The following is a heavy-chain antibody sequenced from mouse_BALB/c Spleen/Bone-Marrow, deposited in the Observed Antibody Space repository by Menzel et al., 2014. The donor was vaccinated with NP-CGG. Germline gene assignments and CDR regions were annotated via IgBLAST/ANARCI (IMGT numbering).Heavy chain of an antibody. CDR1: GFNIKDTY. Sequence: VQLQQSGAELVEPGASVKLSCTASGFNIKDTYMHWVKQRPEQGLEWIGRVDPANGNTKYDPKFQGKATITADTSSNTAYLQLSSLTSEDTAVYYCAGGWLPSYAMDYWGQGTSVTVSS. CDR2: VDPANGNT. J-gene: IGHJ4*01. CDR3: AGGWLPSYAMDY. D-gene: IGHD2-2*01. V-gene: IGHV14-3*02.